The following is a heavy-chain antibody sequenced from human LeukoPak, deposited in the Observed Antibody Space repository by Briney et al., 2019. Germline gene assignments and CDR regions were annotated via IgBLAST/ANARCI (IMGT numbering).Heavy chain of an antibody. Sequence: TGGSLRLSCAASGFTFGSYSMNWVRQAPGKGLEWVSSISSSSSYIYYADSVKGRFTISRDNAKNSLYLQMNSLRAEDTAVYYCARDLVYSSSSALDYWGQGTLVTVSS. D-gene: IGHD6-6*01. J-gene: IGHJ4*02. CDR1: GFTFGSYS. V-gene: IGHV3-21*01. CDR2: ISSSSSYI. CDR3: ARDLVYSSSSALDY.